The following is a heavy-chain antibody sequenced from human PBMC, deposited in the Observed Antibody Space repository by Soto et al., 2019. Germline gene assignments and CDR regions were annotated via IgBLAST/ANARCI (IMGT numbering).Heavy chain of an antibody. Sequence: QVQLVQSGAEVKKPGASVKVSCKASGYTFTSYAMHWVRQAPGQRLEWMGWINAGNGNTKYSQKFQGRVTMTRDTSASTADMELSSLRSEAAAVYYCARGVPTIPDYWGQGTLVTVSS. D-gene: IGHD5-12*01. J-gene: IGHJ4*02. CDR2: INAGNGNT. V-gene: IGHV1-3*01. CDR3: ARGVPTIPDY. CDR1: GYTFTSYA.